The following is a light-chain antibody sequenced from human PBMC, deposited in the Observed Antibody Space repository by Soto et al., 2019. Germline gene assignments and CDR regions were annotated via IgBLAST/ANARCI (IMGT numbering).Light chain of an antibody. V-gene: IGKV3D-20*01. J-gene: IGKJ1*01. CDR1: QSVSSNY. Sequence: EIVLTQSPATLSLSPGERAALSCGVSQSVSSNYLAWYQQKPGLAPRLLIYDASRRATGIPDRFSGSGSGADFILSISRLEPEDFAVYYCQQYGSSPWTFGQGTKVEFK. CDR3: QQYGSSPWT. CDR2: DAS.